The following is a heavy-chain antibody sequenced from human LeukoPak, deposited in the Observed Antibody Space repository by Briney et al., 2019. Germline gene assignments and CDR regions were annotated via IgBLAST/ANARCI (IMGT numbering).Heavy chain of an antibody. CDR1: GGSISSYY. D-gene: IGHD2-15*01. Sequence: SETLSLTCTVSGGSISSYYWSWIRQPPGKGLEWIGYIYNNGVTNNYNPSLKSRATISVDASRNQFSLKLSYVTAADTAVYFCARDEDHSGHYYYYMDVWGKGTTVTVSS. CDR2: IYNNGVTN. J-gene: IGHJ6*03. V-gene: IGHV4-59*13. CDR3: ARDEDHSGHYYYYMDV.